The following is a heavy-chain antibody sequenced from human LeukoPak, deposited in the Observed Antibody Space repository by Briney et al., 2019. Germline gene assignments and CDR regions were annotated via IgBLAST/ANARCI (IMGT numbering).Heavy chain of an antibody. Sequence: PSETLSLTCTVSGGSISSYYWIWIRQPPGKGLEWIGYIYTSGSTNYNPSLKSRVTISVDTSKNQFSLKLSSVTAADTAVYYCARHSGWFDPWGQGTLVTVSS. J-gene: IGHJ5*02. CDR1: GGSISSYY. CDR2: IYTSGST. V-gene: IGHV4-4*09. CDR3: ARHSGWFDP. D-gene: IGHD1-26*01.